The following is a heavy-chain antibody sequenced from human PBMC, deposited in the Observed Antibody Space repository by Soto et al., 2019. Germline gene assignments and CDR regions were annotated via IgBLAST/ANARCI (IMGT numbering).Heavy chain of an antibody. CDR2: IIPIFGTA. CDR3: ARDLSSIAARSGAFDI. V-gene: IGHV1-69*01. CDR1: GGTFSSYA. Sequence: QVQLVQSGAEVKKPGSSVKVSCKASGGTFSSYAISWVRQAPGQGLEWMGGIIPIFGTANYEQKFQGRVTITADESTSTAYKELSSLRAEDTAVYYCARDLSSIAARSGAFDIWGQGTMVTVSS. D-gene: IGHD6-6*01. J-gene: IGHJ3*02.